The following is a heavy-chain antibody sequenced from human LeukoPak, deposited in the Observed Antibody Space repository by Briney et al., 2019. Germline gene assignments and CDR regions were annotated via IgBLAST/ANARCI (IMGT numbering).Heavy chain of an antibody. Sequence: PSETLSLTCTVSGGSISSSNYYWTWIRQPAGKGLEWIGRMYISGSTNYNPSLKSRVTISVDTSKNHFSLNLSSVTAADTAVYYCARRDGYSSGWYDFNYYYMDVWGKGTTVTISS. J-gene: IGHJ6*03. D-gene: IGHD6-19*01. CDR2: MYISGST. V-gene: IGHV4-61*02. CDR3: ARRDGYSSGWYDFNYYYMDV. CDR1: GGSISSSNYY.